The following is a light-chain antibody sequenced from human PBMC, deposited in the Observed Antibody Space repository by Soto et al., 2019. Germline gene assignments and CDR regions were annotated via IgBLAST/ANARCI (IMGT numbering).Light chain of an antibody. V-gene: IGLV3-21*04. Sequence: SYELTQPPSVSVAPGKTDRITCGGNNIGSKSVHWYQQQPGQAPVLVIYYDSDRPSGIPERFSGSNSGNTATLTISRVEAGDEADYYCQVWDSSREVFGGGTKLTVL. CDR1: NIGSKS. CDR3: QVWDSSREV. CDR2: YDS. J-gene: IGLJ3*02.